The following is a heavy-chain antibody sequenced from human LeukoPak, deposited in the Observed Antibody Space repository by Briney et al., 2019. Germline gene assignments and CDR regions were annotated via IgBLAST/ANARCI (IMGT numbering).Heavy chain of an antibody. J-gene: IGHJ5*02. D-gene: IGHD3-10*01. Sequence: GGSLRLSCAASGFTFSSYAMSWVRQAPGKGLEWVSSISGNGGNTYYAASVKGRFTISRDNSKNTLYLQMNSLRAEDTAVYYCAKAGGGNWFGPWGQGTLVTVSS. CDR1: GFTFSSYA. CDR3: AKAGGGNWFGP. V-gene: IGHV3-23*01. CDR2: ISGNGGNT.